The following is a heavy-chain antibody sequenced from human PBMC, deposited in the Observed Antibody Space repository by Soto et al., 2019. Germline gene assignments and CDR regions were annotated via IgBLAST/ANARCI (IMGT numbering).Heavy chain of an antibody. Sequence: PGGSLRLSCAASGFTFSSYSMNWVRQAPGKGLEWVSSISSSSSYIYYADSVKGRFTISRDNAKNSLYLQMNSVRAEDTAVYYCARDRNYYYGSGSYYQFGDYYYGMDVWGQGTTVTVSS. CDR2: ISSSSSYI. J-gene: IGHJ6*02. D-gene: IGHD3-10*01. CDR3: ARDRNYYYGSGSYYQFGDYYYGMDV. V-gene: IGHV3-21*01. CDR1: GFTFSSYS.